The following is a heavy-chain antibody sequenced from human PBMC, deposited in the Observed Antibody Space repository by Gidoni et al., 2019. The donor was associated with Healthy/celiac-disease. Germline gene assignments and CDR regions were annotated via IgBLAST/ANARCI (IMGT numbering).Heavy chain of an antibody. D-gene: IGHD2-2*02. J-gene: IGHJ5*02. Sequence: EVQLVQSGAEVKKPGESLKISCKGSGYSFTSYWIGGVRQMPGKGLEWTGIIYPGDSDTRYSPSFQGQVTISADKSISTAYLQWSSLKASDTAMYYCARTYCSSTSCYIHWFDPWGQGTLVTVSS. CDR3: ARTYCSSTSCYIHWFDP. CDR2: IYPGDSDT. CDR1: GYSFTSYW. V-gene: IGHV5-51*03.